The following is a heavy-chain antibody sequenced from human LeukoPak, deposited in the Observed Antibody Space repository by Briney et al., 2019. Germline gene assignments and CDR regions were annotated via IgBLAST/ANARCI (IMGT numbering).Heavy chain of an antibody. D-gene: IGHD1-1*01. CDR3: ARNGNYLDAFNI. CDR2: IYRGDSDT. CDR1: GYTSTTYS. Sequence: GESLKISCKASGYTSTTYSTGWVRQMPGGGLEWMGIIYRGDSDTRYSPSFQGQVTISVDKSISTAYLQWSSLKASDTATYYCARNGNYLDAFNIWGQGTMVTVSS. J-gene: IGHJ3*02. V-gene: IGHV5-51*01.